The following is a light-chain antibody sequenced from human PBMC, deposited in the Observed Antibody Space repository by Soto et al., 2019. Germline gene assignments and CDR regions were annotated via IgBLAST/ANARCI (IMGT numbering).Light chain of an antibody. CDR1: QSISTY. Sequence: DIQMTQSPSSLSASLGDRVTITCRASQSISTYLNWYQQKPGKAPKLLIYDASSLESGVPSRFSGSGSGTEFTLTISSLQPDDFATYYCQQYNSYSYTFGQGTKLEIK. J-gene: IGKJ2*01. V-gene: IGKV1-5*01. CDR2: DAS. CDR3: QQYNSYSYT.